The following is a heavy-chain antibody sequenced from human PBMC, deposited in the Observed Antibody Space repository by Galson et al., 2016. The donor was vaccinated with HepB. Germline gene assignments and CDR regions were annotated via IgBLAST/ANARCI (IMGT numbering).Heavy chain of an antibody. CDR2: ISSSGDST. Sequence: SLRLSCAASGFTFSSYAMTWVRQAPGKGLEWVSDISSSGDSTYYADSVKGRFTVSRDISKTTLYLQINSLRAEDTALYYCAKVPYNSAWYAGFDDWGLGTLVTVSS. V-gene: IGHV3-23*01. D-gene: IGHD6-19*01. CDR3: AKVPYNSAWYAGFDD. CDR1: GFTFSSYA. J-gene: IGHJ4*02.